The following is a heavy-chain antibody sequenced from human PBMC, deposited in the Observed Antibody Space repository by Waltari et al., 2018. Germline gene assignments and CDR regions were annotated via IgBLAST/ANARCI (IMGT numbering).Heavy chain of an antibody. V-gene: IGHV4-38-2*02. J-gene: IGHJ4*02. D-gene: IGHD3-22*01. CDR3: ARDCYYYDSSGLTFDY. CDR1: GYSISSGYY. Sequence: QVQLQESGPGLVKPSETLSLPCTVSGYSISSGYYWGWIRQPPGKGLEWIGSIYHSGSTYYNPSLKSRVTISVDTSKNQFSLKLSSVTAADTAVYYCARDCYYYDSSGLTFDYWGQGTLVTVSS. CDR2: IYHSGST.